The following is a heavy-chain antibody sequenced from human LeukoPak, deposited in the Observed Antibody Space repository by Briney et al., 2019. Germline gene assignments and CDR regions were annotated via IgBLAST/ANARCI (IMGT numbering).Heavy chain of an antibody. CDR3: ARRRDSGSLQHFDY. CDR2: INWNGDSR. CDR1: GFKFDDYG. D-gene: IGHD1-26*01. V-gene: IGHV3-20*04. Sequence: GGSLRLSCTASGFKFDDYGMTWVRQAPGKGLEWVSDINWNGDSRGYAHSVRGRFTIYRDNSKNSLYPQMNSLRVEDTAVYYCARRRDSGSLQHFDYWGQGTLVTVSS. J-gene: IGHJ4*02.